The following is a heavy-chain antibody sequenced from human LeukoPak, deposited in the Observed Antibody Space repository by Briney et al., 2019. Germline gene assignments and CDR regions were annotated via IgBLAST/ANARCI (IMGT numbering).Heavy chain of an antibody. CDR2: ITGSSTNT. CDR1: GVTFSSFA. D-gene: IGHD4-17*01. CDR3: AKDTFYGAHTGWFDS. Sequence: PAGSLRLSCAASGVTFSSFAMTWVRQAPGKGLEWVSTITGSSTNTYYVDSVKGRFTISRDNSKSTLYLQMNSLTVEDTATYYCAKDTFYGAHTGWFDSWGQGTLVTVSS. V-gene: IGHV3-23*01. J-gene: IGHJ5*01.